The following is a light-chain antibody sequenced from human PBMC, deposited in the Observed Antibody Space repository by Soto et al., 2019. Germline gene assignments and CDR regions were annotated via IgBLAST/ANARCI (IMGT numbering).Light chain of an antibody. Sequence: QSALTQPASVSGSPGQSITISCTGTSSDVGGYNYVSRYQQHPGKAPKLIIYDVSNRPSGVSNRFSGSKSGNTASLTISGLQAEDDTDYYCSSYTSTSTYVFGTGTKLTVL. V-gene: IGLV2-14*03. J-gene: IGLJ1*01. CDR3: SSYTSTSTYV. CDR1: SSDVGGYNY. CDR2: DVS.